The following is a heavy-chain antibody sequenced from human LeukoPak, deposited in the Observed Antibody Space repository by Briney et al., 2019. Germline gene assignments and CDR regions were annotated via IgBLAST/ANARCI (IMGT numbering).Heavy chain of an antibody. CDR1: GGTFSSYA. J-gene: IGHJ6*02. V-gene: IGHV1-69*13. CDR2: IIPIFGTA. D-gene: IGHD5-18*01. Sequence: GASVKVSCTASGGTFSSYAISWVRPAPGQGLEWMGGIIPIFGTANYAQKFQGRVTITADESTSTAYMELSSLRSEDTAVYYCARSQDTAMVYYYYGMDVWGQGTTVTVSS. CDR3: ARSQDTAMVYYYYGMDV.